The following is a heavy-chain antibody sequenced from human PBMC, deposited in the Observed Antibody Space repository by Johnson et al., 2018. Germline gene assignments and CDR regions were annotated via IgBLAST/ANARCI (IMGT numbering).Heavy chain of an antibody. Sequence: QVQLVESGGGVVQPGRSLRLSCAASGFTFSSYGMHWVRQAPGKGLEWVAVIWYDGSNKYYADSVKGRFTISRDNSKNTLYLQMNSLRAEDTAVYYCARDPPLSSDGSVPNYMDVWGKGTTVTVSS. J-gene: IGHJ6*03. D-gene: IGHD3-10*01. V-gene: IGHV3-33*01. CDR1: GFTFSSYG. CDR2: IWYDGSNK. CDR3: ARDPPLSSDGSVPNYMDV.